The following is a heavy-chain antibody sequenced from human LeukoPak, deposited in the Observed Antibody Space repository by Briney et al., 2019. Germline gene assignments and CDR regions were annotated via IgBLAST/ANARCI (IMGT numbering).Heavy chain of an antibody. Sequence: SETLSLTCTVSGGSISSYYWSWIRQPPGKGLEWIGHIYYSGSTNYNPSLKSRVTISVDTSKNQFSLKLSSVTAADTAVFYCARGVVAAPTNFDYWGQGTLVTVSS. D-gene: IGHD2-15*01. V-gene: IGHV4-59*01. CDR1: GGSISSYY. CDR2: IYYSGST. J-gene: IGHJ4*02. CDR3: ARGVVAAPTNFDY.